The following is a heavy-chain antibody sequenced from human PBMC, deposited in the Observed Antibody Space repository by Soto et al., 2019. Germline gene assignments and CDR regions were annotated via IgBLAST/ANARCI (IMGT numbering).Heavy chain of an antibody. Sequence: GGSLRLSCAASGFTFSSYGMHWVRQAPGKGLEWVAVISYDGSNKYYADSVKGRFTISRDNSKNTLYLQMNSLRAEDTVVYYCAKVWFGESLFDYWGQGTLVTVSS. V-gene: IGHV3-30*18. D-gene: IGHD3-10*01. J-gene: IGHJ4*02. CDR3: AKVWFGESLFDY. CDR2: ISYDGSNK. CDR1: GFTFSSYG.